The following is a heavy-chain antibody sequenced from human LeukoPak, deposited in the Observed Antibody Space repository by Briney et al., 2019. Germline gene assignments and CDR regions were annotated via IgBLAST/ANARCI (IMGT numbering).Heavy chain of an antibody. V-gene: IGHV1-46*01. CDR3: ARAVVVAAAY. D-gene: IGHD2-15*01. Sequence: WASVKVSCKASGYTFTSYYMHWVRQAPGQGLEWMGIINPSGGSTSYAQKFQGRVTMTRDMSTSTVYMELSRLRSDDTAVYYCARAVVVAAAYWGQGTLVTVSS. CDR2: INPSGGST. CDR1: GYTFTSYY. J-gene: IGHJ4*02.